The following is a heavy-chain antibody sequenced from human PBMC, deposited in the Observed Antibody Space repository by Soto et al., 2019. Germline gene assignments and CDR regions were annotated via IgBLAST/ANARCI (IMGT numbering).Heavy chain of an antibody. D-gene: IGHD6-6*01. J-gene: IGHJ5*02. V-gene: IGHV1-18*01. Sequence: QVQLVQSGAEVKKPGASVKVSCKASGYTFFTYGITWVRQAPGQGLEWMGWISTYDGNKDYAQKLQGRVTMTTDTSTRTAYMELRSLRSDDTAVYYCARKSSSSSWFDPWGQGTLVTVSS. CDR2: ISTYDGNK. CDR1: GYTFFTYG. CDR3: ARKSSSSSWFDP.